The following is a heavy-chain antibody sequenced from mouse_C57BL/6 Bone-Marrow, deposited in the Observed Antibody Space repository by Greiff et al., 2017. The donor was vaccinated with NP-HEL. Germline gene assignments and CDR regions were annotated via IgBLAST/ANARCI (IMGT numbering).Heavy chain of an antibody. CDR2: IDPSDSYT. V-gene: IGHV1-50*01. D-gene: IGHD4-1*01. CDR3: ASPNWEGGYFDY. CDR1: GYTFTSYW. J-gene: IGHJ2*01. Sequence: VKLQQPGAELVKPGASVKLSCKASGYTFTSYWMQWVKQRPGQGLEWIGEIDPSDSYTNYNPPFKGKATLTVDTSSSTAYMQLSSLTSEDSAVYYCASPNWEGGYFDYWGQGTTLTVSS.